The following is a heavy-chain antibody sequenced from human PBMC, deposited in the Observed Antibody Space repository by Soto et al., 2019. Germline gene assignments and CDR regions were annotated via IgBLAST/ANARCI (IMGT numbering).Heavy chain of an antibody. Sequence: GGSLRLSCVGSGFTFSTSSFNWVRQAPGKGLEWVAYINTNGQTIYYADSVKGRFTISRDNGRKSLYLQMNRLRPDDSAVYYCARDPFGSGNNYNWAYYYYGMDVWGQGTTVTVSS. D-gene: IGHD3-10*01. CDR3: ARDPFGSGNNYNWAYYYYGMDV. V-gene: IGHV3-48*01. J-gene: IGHJ6*02. CDR2: INTNGQTI. CDR1: GFTFSTSS.